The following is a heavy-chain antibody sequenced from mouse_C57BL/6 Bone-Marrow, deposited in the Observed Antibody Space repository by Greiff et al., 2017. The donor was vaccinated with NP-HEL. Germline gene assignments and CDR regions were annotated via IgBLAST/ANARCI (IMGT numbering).Heavy chain of an antibody. Sequence: EVKLVESEGGLVQPGSSMKLSCTASGFTFSDYYMAWVRQVPEKGLEWVANINYDGSSTYYLDSLKSRFIISRDNAKNILYLQMSSLKSEDTATYYCARDLIYYYGSSFYWYFDVWGTGTTVTVSS. CDR2: INYDGSST. D-gene: IGHD1-1*01. CDR3: ARDLIYYYGSSFYWYFDV. CDR1: GFTFSDYY. J-gene: IGHJ1*03. V-gene: IGHV5-16*01.